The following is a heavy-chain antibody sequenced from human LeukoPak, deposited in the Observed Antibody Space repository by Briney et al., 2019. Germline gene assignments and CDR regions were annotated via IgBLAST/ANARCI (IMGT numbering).Heavy chain of an antibody. Sequence: SVKVSCKASGFIFSNSAMQWVRQARGQRLEWIGWIVVGSGYTNYAQKSQERVAITRDMSTSTAYMELSSLRSEDTAVYYCAADVIYDSDWGQGTLVTVSS. CDR2: IVVGSGYT. CDR3: AADVIYDSD. J-gene: IGHJ4*02. CDR1: GFIFSNSA. D-gene: IGHD3-10*01. V-gene: IGHV1-58*02.